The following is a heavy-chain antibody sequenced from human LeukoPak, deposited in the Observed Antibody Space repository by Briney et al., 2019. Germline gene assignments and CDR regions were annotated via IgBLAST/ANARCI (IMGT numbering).Heavy chain of an antibody. CDR2: VDPEDGET. Sequence: ASVKVSCKASGYTFTDYYMHWVQQAPGKGLEWMGRVDPEDGETIYAEKFQGRVTITTDESTSTAYMELSSLRSEDTAVYYCARDQLGIGTFDYWGQGTLVTVSS. CDR3: ARDQLGIGTFDY. J-gene: IGHJ4*02. V-gene: IGHV1-69-2*01. D-gene: IGHD7-27*01. CDR1: GYTFTDYY.